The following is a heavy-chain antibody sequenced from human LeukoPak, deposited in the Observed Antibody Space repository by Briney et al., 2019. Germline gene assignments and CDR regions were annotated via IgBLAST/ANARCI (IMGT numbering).Heavy chain of an antibody. J-gene: IGHJ4*02. CDR3: AREGESGYLIDY. V-gene: IGHV3-30*02. Sequence: GGSLRLSCAASGFTFSNYGMHWVRQAPGKGLEWVAFIRSDGINKYHADSVKGRFTISRDNSKNTLYLQMNSLRSEDTAVYYCAREGESGYLIDYWGQGTLVTVSS. D-gene: IGHD3-3*01. CDR1: GFTFSNYG. CDR2: IRSDGINK.